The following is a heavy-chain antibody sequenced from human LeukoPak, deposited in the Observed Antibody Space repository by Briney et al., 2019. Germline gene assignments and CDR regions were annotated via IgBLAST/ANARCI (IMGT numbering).Heavy chain of an antibody. J-gene: IGHJ4*02. D-gene: IGHD4-17*01. Sequence: GRSLSPSCTPSGFTFGDYAMSWVRQGPGKGLGWVGFIRSKVYGGTTEYAASVKGRFTISRDDSRSIAYLQMNSLKTEDTAVYYCTRDLGNEYGDYGSRYWGQGTQVTVSS. CDR2: IRSKVYGGTT. CDR1: GFTFGDYA. V-gene: IGHV3-49*04. CDR3: TRDLGNEYGDYGSRY.